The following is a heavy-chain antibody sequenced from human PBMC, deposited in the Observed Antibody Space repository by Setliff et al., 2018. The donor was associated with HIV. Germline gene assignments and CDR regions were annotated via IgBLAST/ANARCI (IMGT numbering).Heavy chain of an antibody. CDR3: ARIFGYYDSSGYSTPLYGMDV. V-gene: IGHV3-72*01. J-gene: IGHJ6*02. Sequence: HPGGSLRLSCTASGSPFRDHYMDWVRQASGKGLEWVGRIGNKPNSYTTEYAASLKGRFTISRDDSQNSLYLQMNSLRIEDTAVYFCARIFGYYDSSGYSTPLYGMDVWGQGTTVTAP. CDR2: IGNKPNSYTT. D-gene: IGHD3-22*01. CDR1: GSPFRDHY.